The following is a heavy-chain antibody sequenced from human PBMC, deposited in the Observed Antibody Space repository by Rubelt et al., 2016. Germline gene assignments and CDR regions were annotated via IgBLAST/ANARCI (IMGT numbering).Heavy chain of an antibody. V-gene: IGHV3-23*01. J-gene: IGHJ4*02. Sequence: GGGLVQPGGSLRLSCAASGFTFSTYAMTWVRQAPGKGLEWVSGISGSGGSTYYAGSVKGRFTVSRDSSKNTLYLQMNSLRAEDTAVYYCARGGDYGDYWGQGTLVTVSS. CDR3: ARGGDYGDY. CDR1: GFTFSTYA. CDR2: ISGSGGST.